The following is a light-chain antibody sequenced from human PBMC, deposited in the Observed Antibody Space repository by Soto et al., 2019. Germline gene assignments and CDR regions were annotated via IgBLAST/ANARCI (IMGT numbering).Light chain of an antibody. CDR2: GNS. CDR1: SSNIGAGYD. CDR3: QSYDSSRYV. Sequence: QSVLTQPPSVSGAPGQRVTISCTGSSSNIGAGYDVHWYQQLPGTAPKLLIYGNSNRPSGVPDRFSGSKSGTSASLAIPGLQAEDEADYYCQSYDSSRYVFGTGTKLTVL. V-gene: IGLV1-40*01. J-gene: IGLJ1*01.